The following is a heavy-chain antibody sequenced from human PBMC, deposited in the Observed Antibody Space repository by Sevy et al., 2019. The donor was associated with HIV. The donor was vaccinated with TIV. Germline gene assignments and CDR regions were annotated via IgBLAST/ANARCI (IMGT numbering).Heavy chain of an antibody. D-gene: IGHD2-15*01. CDR3: ARLSAVVVVAATGVGGDY. CDR1: GFTFSSYS. CDR2: ISSSSSYI. V-gene: IGHV3-21*01. Sequence: GGSLRLSCAASGFTFSSYSMNWVRQAPGKGLEWVSSISSSSSYIYYADSVKGRFTISRDNAKNSLYLQMNSLRAEDTAVYYWARLSAVVVVAATGVGGDYWGQGTLVTVSS. J-gene: IGHJ4*02.